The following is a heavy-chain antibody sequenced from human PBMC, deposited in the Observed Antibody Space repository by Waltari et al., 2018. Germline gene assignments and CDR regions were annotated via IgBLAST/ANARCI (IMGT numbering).Heavy chain of an antibody. CDR3: AGTDYSNYDRYYYYYMDV. D-gene: IGHD4-4*01. Sequence: QVQLQESGPGLVKPSETLSLTCTVSGGSISSYYWSWIRQPAGKGLEWIGRIYTSGGTNYNPSLKSRVTMSVDTSKNQFSLKLSSVTAADTAVYYCAGTDYSNYDRYYYYYMDVWGKGTTVTISS. V-gene: IGHV4-4*07. J-gene: IGHJ6*03. CDR2: IYTSGGT. CDR1: GGSISSYY.